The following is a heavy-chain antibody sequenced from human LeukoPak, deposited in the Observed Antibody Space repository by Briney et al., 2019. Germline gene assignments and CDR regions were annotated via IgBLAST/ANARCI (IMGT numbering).Heavy chain of an antibody. V-gene: IGHV3-7*01. J-gene: IGHJ4*02. CDR2: IKQDGSDK. CDR3: ARATLLDQ. Sequence: PGGSLRLSCAASGFTFSSYWTNWVRQAPGKGLEWVANIKQDGSDKYYVDSVKGRFTISRDNAKNSLYLQMNSLRAEDTAVYYCARATLLDQWGQGTLVTVSS. CDR1: GFTFSSYW.